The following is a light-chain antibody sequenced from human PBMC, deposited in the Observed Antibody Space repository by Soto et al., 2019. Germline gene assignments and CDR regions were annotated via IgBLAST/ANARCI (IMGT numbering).Light chain of an antibody. Sequence: DIQMTQSPSSLSASVGDSVTITCRASQRISTYLNWYQQRPGKAPNLLIYAAYSLQSGVPSRFSGSGSGTDFTLTISSRQPEDFATYYCQQSYSTPRTFGQGTKLEI. V-gene: IGKV1-39*01. CDR3: QQSYSTPRT. CDR1: QRISTY. CDR2: AAY. J-gene: IGKJ2*01.